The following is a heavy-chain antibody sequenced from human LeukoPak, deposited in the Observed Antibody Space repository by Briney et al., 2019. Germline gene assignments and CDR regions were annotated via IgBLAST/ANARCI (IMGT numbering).Heavy chain of an antibody. V-gene: IGHV4-59*01. CDR3: ARYSSGWSPDYYYYYGMDV. D-gene: IGHD6-19*01. Sequence: SETLSLTCTVSGGSISSYYWSWIRQPPGKGLEWIGYIYYSGSTNYNPSLKSRVTISVDTSKNQFSLKLSSVTAADTAVYYCARYSSGWSPDYYYYYGMDVWGKGTTVTVFS. CDR1: GGSISSYY. CDR2: IYYSGST. J-gene: IGHJ6*04.